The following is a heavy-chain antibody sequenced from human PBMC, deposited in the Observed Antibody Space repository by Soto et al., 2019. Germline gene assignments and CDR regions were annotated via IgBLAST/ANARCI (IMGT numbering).Heavy chain of an antibody. V-gene: IGHV3-23*01. J-gene: IGHJ4*02. CDR2: ISGSGTST. CDR1: GFTFENFA. CDR3: AKDRGPYDASSSTD. Sequence: GGSLRLSCAASGFTFENFAMTWVRQAPGKGLEWVSSISGSGTSTFYADSVRGRFTISRDNSGDTLHLQINTLTAEDSAIYYCAKDRGPYDASSSTDWGQGTQVTVSS. D-gene: IGHD3-10*01.